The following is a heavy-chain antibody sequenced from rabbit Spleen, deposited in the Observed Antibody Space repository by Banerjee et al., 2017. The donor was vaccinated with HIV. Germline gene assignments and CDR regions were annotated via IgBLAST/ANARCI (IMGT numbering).Heavy chain of an antibody. Sequence: QLKESGGGLVQPGGSLTLSCKASGFDFTSYYMTWVRQAPGKGLEWIGYIDPIFGTTHYASWVNGRFTISSDNAQNTVELQMTSLTAADTATYFCARDGAPAYTDYAYYFKLWGPGTLVTVS. D-gene: IGHD7-1*01. CDR2: IDPIFGTT. J-gene: IGHJ4*01. CDR3: ARDGAPAYTDYAYYFKL. V-gene: IGHV1S7*01. CDR1: GFDFTSYY.